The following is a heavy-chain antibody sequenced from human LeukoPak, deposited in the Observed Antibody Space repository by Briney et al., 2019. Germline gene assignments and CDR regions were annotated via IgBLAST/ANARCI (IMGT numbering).Heavy chain of an antibody. CDR3: AELGITMIGGV. Sequence: PGGSLRLSCAASGFTFRTYWTSWVRQAPGKGLEWVANIKQDGNEEYYVDSVKGRFTISRDNAKNSLYLQMNSLRAEDTAVYYCAELGITMIGGVWGKGTTVTISS. V-gene: IGHV3-7*01. CDR2: IKQDGNEE. CDR1: GFTFRTYW. D-gene: IGHD3-10*02. J-gene: IGHJ6*04.